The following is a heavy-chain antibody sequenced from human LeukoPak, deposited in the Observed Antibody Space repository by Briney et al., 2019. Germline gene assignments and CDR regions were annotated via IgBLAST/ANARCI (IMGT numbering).Heavy chain of an antibody. J-gene: IGHJ4*02. CDR1: GFTFSSYS. V-gene: IGHV3-21*01. Sequence: GGSLRLSCAASGFTFSSYSMSWVRQAPGKGLKWVSSIISGNTDIYYADSVKGRFTISRDNAKNSLNLQMHSLRAEDTAVYYCVRDFEYQLLFGYWGQGTLVTVSS. CDR2: IISGNTDI. D-gene: IGHD2-2*01. CDR3: VRDFEYQLLFGY.